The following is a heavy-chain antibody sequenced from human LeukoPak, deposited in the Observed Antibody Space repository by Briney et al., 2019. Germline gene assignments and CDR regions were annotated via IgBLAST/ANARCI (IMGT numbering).Heavy chain of an antibody. J-gene: IGHJ4*02. D-gene: IGHD5-24*01. Sequence: GGFLRLSCAASGFTLSSNYMSWVRQAPGKGLEWVSVIYTGGSTYYADSVKGRFTISRDNSKNMLYLQMNSLRAEDTAVYYCARFLDGYNSFYFDYWGQGTLVTVSS. CDR3: ARFLDGYNSFYFDY. CDR2: IYTGGST. CDR1: GFTLSSNY. V-gene: IGHV3-53*01.